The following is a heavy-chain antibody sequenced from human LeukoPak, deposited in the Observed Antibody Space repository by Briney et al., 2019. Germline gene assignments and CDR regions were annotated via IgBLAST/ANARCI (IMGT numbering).Heavy chain of an antibody. D-gene: IGHD1-26*01. V-gene: IGHV1-24*01. CDR1: GYTLTELS. CDR3: ARDQRNRGSYRFEY. Sequence: ASVKVSCKVSGYTLTELSMHWVRQAPGKGLEWMGGFDPEDGETIYAQKFQGRVTMTEDTSTDTAYMELSSLRSEDTAVYYCARDQRNRGSYRFEYWGQGTLVTVSS. CDR2: FDPEDGET. J-gene: IGHJ4*02.